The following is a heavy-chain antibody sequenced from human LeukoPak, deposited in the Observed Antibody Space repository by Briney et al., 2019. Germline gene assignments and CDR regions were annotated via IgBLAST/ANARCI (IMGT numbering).Heavy chain of an antibody. Sequence: GASVKVSCKASGYTFTTYNINWVRQAPGQGLEWMGWTSAYNGNTNYAQKLQGRVTMTTDTSTSTAYMELRSLRSDDTAVYYCARDLRAPAAKKMGSMNWFDPWGQGTLVTVSS. CDR3: ARDLRAPAAKKMGSMNWFDP. CDR2: TSAYNGNT. CDR1: GYTFTTYN. D-gene: IGHD2-2*01. J-gene: IGHJ5*02. V-gene: IGHV1-18*01.